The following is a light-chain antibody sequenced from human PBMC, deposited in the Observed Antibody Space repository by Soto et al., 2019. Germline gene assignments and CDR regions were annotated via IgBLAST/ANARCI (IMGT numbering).Light chain of an antibody. CDR2: DAS. J-gene: IGKJ1*01. V-gene: IGKV3-15*01. Sequence: ILMTQSPATLSVSPGERATLSCRASQSVSNNLAWYQQKPGQAPRLLIYDASTRATGIPARFSGSGSGTAFTLTISGLQSEDFAVYYCQQYKNWPPWTFGQGTKVEIK. CDR1: QSVSNN. CDR3: QQYKNWPPWT.